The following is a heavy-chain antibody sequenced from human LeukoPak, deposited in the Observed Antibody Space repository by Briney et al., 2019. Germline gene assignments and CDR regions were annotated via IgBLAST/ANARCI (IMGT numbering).Heavy chain of an antibody. CDR3: ARDAHRYYDYVWGSYPTPAPGFDP. Sequence: GGSLRLSCAASGFTFSSYSMNWVRQAPGKGLEWVSSISSSSSYIYYADSVKGRFTISRDNAKNSLYLQMNSLRAEDTAVYYCARDAHRYYDYVWGSYPTPAPGFDPWGQGTLVTVSS. D-gene: IGHD3-16*02. J-gene: IGHJ5*02. V-gene: IGHV3-21*01. CDR1: GFTFSSYS. CDR2: ISSSSSYI.